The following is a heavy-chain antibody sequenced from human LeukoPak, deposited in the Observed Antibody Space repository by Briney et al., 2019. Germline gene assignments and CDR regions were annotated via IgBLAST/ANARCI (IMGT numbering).Heavy chain of an antibody. V-gene: IGHV3-23*01. CDR3: AKMRLAAMIGGRYFDY. CDR2: ISGSGGST. CDR1: GFTFSSYA. J-gene: IGHJ4*02. D-gene: IGHD3-22*01. Sequence: GGSLRLSCAASGFTFSSYAMSWVRQAPEKGLEWVSAISGSGGSTYYADSVKGRFTISRDNSKNTLYLQMNSLRAEDTAVYYCAKMRLAAMIGGRYFDYWGQGTLVTVSS.